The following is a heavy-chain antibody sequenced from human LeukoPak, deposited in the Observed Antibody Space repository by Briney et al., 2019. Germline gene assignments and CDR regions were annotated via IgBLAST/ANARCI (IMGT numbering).Heavy chain of an antibody. CDR3: ARAIPLGPGYYDFWSGYPSDAFDI. J-gene: IGHJ3*02. V-gene: IGHV4-39*07. CDR2: IYYSGST. D-gene: IGHD3-3*01. CDR1: GGSISSSSYY. Sequence: SETLSLTCTVSGGSISSSSYYWGWIRQPPGKGLEWIGSIYYSGSTYYNPSLKSRVTISVDTSKNQFSLKLSSVTAADTAVYYCARAIPLGPGYYDFWSGYPSDAFDIWGQGTMVTVSS.